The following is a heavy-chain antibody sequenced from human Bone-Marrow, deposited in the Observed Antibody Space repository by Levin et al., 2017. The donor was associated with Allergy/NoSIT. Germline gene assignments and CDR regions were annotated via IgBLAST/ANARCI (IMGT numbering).Heavy chain of an antibody. Sequence: GGSLRLSCAASGFTFSSYGMNWVRQAPGQGLEWVSHITSSGSTMYYADSVEGRFTISRDNAKNSLSLQLNSLRDEDTAVYYCARGLYCAGDCYFYNWLDPWGQGTLVTVSS. CDR3: ARGLYCAGDCYFYNWLDP. CDR2: ITSSGSTM. D-gene: IGHD2-21*02. V-gene: IGHV3-48*02. CDR1: GFTFSSYG. J-gene: IGHJ5*02.